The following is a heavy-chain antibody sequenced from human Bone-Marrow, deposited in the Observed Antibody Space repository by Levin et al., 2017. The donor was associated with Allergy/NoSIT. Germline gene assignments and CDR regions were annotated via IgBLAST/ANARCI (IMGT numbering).Heavy chain of an antibody. CDR3: AKDRDIVVEMAAL. CDR2: LSWNGFSI. D-gene: IGHD2-15*01. J-gene: IGHJ4*02. Sequence: GGSLRLSCAASGFIFDDYAMYWVRQGLGKGLEWVAGLSWNGFSIGYGDSVKGRFTISRDTSKNTLFLQMNSLRAEDTAIYFCAKDRDIVVEMAALWGQGTLVTVSS. CDR1: GFIFDDYA. V-gene: IGHV3-9*01.